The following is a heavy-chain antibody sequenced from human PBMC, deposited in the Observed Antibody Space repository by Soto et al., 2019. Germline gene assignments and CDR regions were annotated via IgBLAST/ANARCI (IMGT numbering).Heavy chain of an antibody. D-gene: IGHD6-13*01. J-gene: IGHJ6*02. CDR3: AGGEQQLVSYYYYGMDV. CDR2: IIPIFGTA. CDR1: GGTFSSYA. Sequence: GASVKVSCKASGGTFSSYAISWVRQAPGQGLEWMGGIIPIFGTANYAQKFQGRVTITADESTSTAYMELSSLRSEETAVYYCAGGEQQLVSYYYYGMDVWGQGTKVTVSS. V-gene: IGHV1-69*13.